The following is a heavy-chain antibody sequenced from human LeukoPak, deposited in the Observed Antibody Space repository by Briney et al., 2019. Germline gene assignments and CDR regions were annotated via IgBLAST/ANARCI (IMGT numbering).Heavy chain of an antibody. V-gene: IGHV3-30*18. CDR3: AKDRNGGYFTRTAFDY. CDR1: GFTFSSYG. D-gene: IGHD5-12*01. Sequence: PGGSLRLSCAASGFTFSSYGMHWVRQAPGKGLEWVAVISYDGSNKYYADSVKGRFTISRDNSKNTLYLQMNSLRAEDTAVYYCAKDRNGGYFTRTAFDYWGQGTLVTVSS. CDR2: ISYDGSNK. J-gene: IGHJ4*02.